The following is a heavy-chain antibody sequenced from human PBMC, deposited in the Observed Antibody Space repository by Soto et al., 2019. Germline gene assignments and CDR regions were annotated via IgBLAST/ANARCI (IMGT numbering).Heavy chain of an antibody. CDR3: AAWETTAARPFDF. V-gene: IGHV3-7*01. D-gene: IGHD6-6*01. CDR1: GFTFSRYW. Sequence: GGSLRLSCAASGFTFSRYWMSWVRQAPGKGLEWVANIKQDGSEKYYVDSVKGRFTISRDNAKNSLFLQMNSLRAEDTAVYYCAAWETTAARPFDFWGRGTLVTVSS. J-gene: IGHJ4*02. CDR2: IKQDGSEK.